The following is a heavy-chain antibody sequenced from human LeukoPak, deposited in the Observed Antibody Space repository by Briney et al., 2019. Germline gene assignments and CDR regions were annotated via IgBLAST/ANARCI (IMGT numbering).Heavy chain of an antibody. V-gene: IGHV4-59*01. CDR2: IYYSGST. CDR3: ARDRNSGWYDY. J-gene: IGHJ4*02. D-gene: IGHD6-19*01. CDR1: GGSISSYY. Sequence: SETLSLTCTVSGGSISSYYWSWIRQPPGKGLEWIGYIYYSGSTNYNPSLKSRVTISVDTSKNQFSLKLSSVTAADTAVYYCARDRNSGWYDYWGQGTLVTVSS.